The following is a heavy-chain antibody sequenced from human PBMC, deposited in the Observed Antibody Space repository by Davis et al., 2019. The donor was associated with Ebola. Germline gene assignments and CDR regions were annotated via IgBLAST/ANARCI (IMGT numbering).Heavy chain of an antibody. CDR1: GYTFTGYY. J-gene: IGHJ4*02. CDR3: ARGPLAAAGTFQDY. CDR2: INPNSGGT. V-gene: IGHV1-2*04. D-gene: IGHD6-13*01. Sequence: ASVKVSCKASGYTFTGYYMHWVRQAPGQGLEWMGWINPNSGGTNYAQKFQGWVTMTRDTSISTAYMELSRLRSDDTAVYYCARGPLAAAGTFQDYWGQGTLVTVSS.